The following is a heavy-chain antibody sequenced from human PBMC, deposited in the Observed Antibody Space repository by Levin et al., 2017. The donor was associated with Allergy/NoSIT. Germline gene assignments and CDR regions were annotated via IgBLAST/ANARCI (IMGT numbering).Heavy chain of an antibody. CDR2: ISTSSITI. CDR1: GFTFSTYS. D-gene: IGHD6-19*01. CDR3: ARGYSSGRKAFDI. J-gene: IGHJ3*02. V-gene: IGHV3-48*01. Sequence: GGSLRLSCAASGFTFSTYSMNWVRQAPGKGLEWVSYISTSSITIYYVDSVKGRFTISRDNAENALYLQMNSLRAEDTAVYYCARGYSSGRKAFDIWGQGTMVTVSS.